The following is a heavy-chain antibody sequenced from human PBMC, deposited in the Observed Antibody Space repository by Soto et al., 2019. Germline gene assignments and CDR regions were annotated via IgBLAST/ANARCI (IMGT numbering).Heavy chain of an antibody. CDR2: IRGFSPYT. Sequence: EVQLLESGGVLVKPGGSLRLSCISSGFTFRTYTMNWVRQAPGKGLEWVSGIRGFSPYTFYAESVKGRFTISRDNAKNALYLQMNSLRVEDTAVYYSASDLSGRADVWGQGTTVTFS. CDR1: GFTFRTYT. D-gene: IGHD3-10*01. V-gene: IGHV3-21*01. J-gene: IGHJ6*02. CDR3: ASDLSGRADV.